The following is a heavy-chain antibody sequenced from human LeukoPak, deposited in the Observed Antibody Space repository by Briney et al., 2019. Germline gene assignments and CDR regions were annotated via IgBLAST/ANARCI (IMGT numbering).Heavy chain of an antibody. D-gene: IGHD3-22*01. CDR3: ARDLNYYDSSGYYYPFDY. CDR2: ISSSSYI. J-gene: IGHJ4*02. CDR1: GFTFSSYS. V-gene: IGHV3-21*01. Sequence: GGSLRLSCAASGFTFSSYSMNWVRQAPGKGLEWVSSISSSSYIYYADSVKGRFTISRDNAKNSLYLQMNSLRAEDTAVYYCARDLNYYDSSGYYYPFDYWGQGTLVTVSS.